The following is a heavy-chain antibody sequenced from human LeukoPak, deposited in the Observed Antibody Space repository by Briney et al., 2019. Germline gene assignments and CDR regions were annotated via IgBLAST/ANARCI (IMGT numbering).Heavy chain of an antibody. CDR1: GGSISGYY. Sequence: PSETLSLTCTVSGGSISGYYWSWIRQPPGKGLEWIGYIYYSGNTNYNPSLKSRVTMSVDTSKNQFSLKLSSVTAADTAVYYCAREAGELLDYWGQGTLVTVSS. CDR2: IYYSGNT. D-gene: IGHD1-26*01. CDR3: AREAGELLDY. J-gene: IGHJ4*02. V-gene: IGHV4-59*12.